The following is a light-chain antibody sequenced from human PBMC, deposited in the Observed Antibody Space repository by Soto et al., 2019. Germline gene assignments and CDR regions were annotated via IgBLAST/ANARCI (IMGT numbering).Light chain of an antibody. V-gene: IGLV2-14*03. CDR3: CSYTSSSTYV. Sequence: QSVLTQPASVSRSPGQSITISCTGTRSDVGGYNYVYWHQHHPGKAPKLIIYDVTNRPSGVSDRFSGSKSGNTASLTISGLQAEDEADYYCCSYTSSSTYVFGPGTKLTVL. CDR2: DVT. J-gene: IGLJ1*01. CDR1: RSDVGGYNY.